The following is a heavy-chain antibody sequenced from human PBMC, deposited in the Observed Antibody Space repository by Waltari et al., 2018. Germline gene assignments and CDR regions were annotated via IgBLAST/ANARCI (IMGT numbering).Heavy chain of an antibody. D-gene: IGHD6-13*01. CDR1: GYTFTDYY. CDR3: ATSPFTQQLVGGDLYFDY. V-gene: IGHV1-69-2*01. Sequence: EVQLVQSGAEVKKPGATVKISCKASGYTFTDYYMHWVQQAPGKGLEWMGRVDPDDGETIDAEKFQGRVTITADTSTDTAYMELSSLRSEDTAVYYCATSPFTQQLVGGDLYFDYWGQGTLVTVSS. CDR2: VDPDDGET. J-gene: IGHJ4*02.